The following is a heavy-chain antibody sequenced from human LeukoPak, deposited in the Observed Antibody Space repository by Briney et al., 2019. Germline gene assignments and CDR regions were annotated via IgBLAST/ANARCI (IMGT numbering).Heavy chain of an antibody. J-gene: IGHJ6*02. D-gene: IGHD3-9*01. CDR3: AKDGAIFWSYGMDV. CDR1: GFTFSSYA. V-gene: IGHV3-23*01. Sequence: GGSLRLSCAASGFTFSSYAMSWVRQAPGKGLEWVSAISGSGGSTYYADSVKGRFTISRDNSKNTLYLQMNSLRAGDTAVYYCAKDGAIFWSYGMDVWGQGTTVTVSS. CDR2: ISGSGGST.